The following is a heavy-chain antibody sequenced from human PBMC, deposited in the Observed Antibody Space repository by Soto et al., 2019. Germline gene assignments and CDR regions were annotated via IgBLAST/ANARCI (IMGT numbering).Heavy chain of an antibody. CDR2: ISGSGGST. D-gene: IGHD6-19*01. V-gene: IGHV3-23*01. J-gene: IGHJ6*02. Sequence: EVPLLESGGGLVQPGGSLRLSCAASGFTFSSYAMSWVRQAPGKGLEWVSAISGSGGSTYYADSVKGRFTISRDNSKNTLYLQMNSLRAEDTAVYYCAKVGIAVANYYYYGMDVWGQGTTVTVSS. CDR1: GFTFSSYA. CDR3: AKVGIAVANYYYYGMDV.